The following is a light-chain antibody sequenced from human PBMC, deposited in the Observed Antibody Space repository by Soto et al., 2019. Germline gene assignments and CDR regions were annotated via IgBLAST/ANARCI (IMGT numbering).Light chain of an antibody. J-gene: IGKJ4*01. Sequence: DLQMTQSPSSLSASVGDRVTITCRASQSISSYLNWYQQKPGKAPKLLIYAASSLQSGVASRFSGSGSGTDFTLTISSLQPEDFATYYCQQSYSNPTLTFGGGTKVEIK. CDR2: AAS. V-gene: IGKV1-39*01. CDR1: QSISSY. CDR3: QQSYSNPTLT.